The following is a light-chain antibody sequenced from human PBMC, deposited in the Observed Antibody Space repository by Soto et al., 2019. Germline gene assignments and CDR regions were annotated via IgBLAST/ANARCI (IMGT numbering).Light chain of an antibody. CDR3: TSWTTSTTMI. CDR1: SSDIGAYNF. Sequence: QSALTQPASVSGSPGQSITISCTGTSSDIGAYNFVSWYQQHPGKAPKLMLYVVNIWPSGVSNRFSGSKSGNTASLTISGLQAEDEADYYCTSWTTSTTMIFGGGTKVTVL. V-gene: IGLV2-14*03. CDR2: VVN. J-gene: IGLJ2*01.